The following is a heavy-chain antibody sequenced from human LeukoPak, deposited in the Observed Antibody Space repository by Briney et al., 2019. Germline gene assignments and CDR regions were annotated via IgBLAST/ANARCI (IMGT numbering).Heavy chain of an antibody. CDR1: GYTFTGSY. V-gene: IGHV1-2*02. CDR3: LNEHGG. CDR2: ISPASGAT. D-gene: IGHD1-1*01. J-gene: IGHJ4*02. Sequence: ASVRVSCKASGYTFTGSYMHWVRQAPGQGFEWIGWISPASGATKYAQNFQGRVTLTTDTSITTAYMELSSLTSDDAASYYCLNEHGGWGQGTPVTVSS.